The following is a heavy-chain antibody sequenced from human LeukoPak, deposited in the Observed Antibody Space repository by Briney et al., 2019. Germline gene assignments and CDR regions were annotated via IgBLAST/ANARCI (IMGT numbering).Heavy chain of an antibody. CDR2: IKPDGSEQ. CDR3: ARWDYSSGWYIDY. V-gene: IGHV3-7*01. D-gene: IGHD6-19*01. J-gene: IGHJ4*02. Sequence: GESLRLSCAASGFTFSRHWMTWVRQAPGKGLEWVADIKPDGSEQRYVDSLKGRFTISRDNAKNSVNLQMSSVRVEDTAVYFCARWDYSSGWYIDYWGPGTLVTVSS. CDR1: GFTFSRHW.